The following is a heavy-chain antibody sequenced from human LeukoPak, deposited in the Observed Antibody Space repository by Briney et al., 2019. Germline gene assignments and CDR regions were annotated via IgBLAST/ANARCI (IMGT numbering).Heavy chain of an antibody. CDR3: ARGIESCGDYGY. V-gene: IGHV4-59*01. D-gene: IGHD4-17*01. Sequence: SETLSLTCTVSGGSISSSYWSWIRQPPGKGLEWIGYIYYSGSTNYNPSLKSRVTISVDTSKNQFSLKLSSVTAADTAIYYCARGIESCGDYGYWGQGTLVTVSS. CDR2: IYYSGST. CDR1: GGSISSSY. J-gene: IGHJ4*02.